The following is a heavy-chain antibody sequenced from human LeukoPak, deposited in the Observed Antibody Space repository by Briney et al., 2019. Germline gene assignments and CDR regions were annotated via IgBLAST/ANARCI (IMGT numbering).Heavy chain of an antibody. Sequence: SETLSLTCSVSGASISSGSNYWGWIRQPPGKTLEWIGSIYSSGSTYYNPSLKSRVIIIIDTPKNHFSLTLSSVTAADTAVYYCARALCSGGSCSFDYWGQGTLVTVSS. CDR1: GASISSGSNY. CDR2: IYSSGST. V-gene: IGHV4-39*07. CDR3: ARALCSGGSCSFDY. J-gene: IGHJ4*02. D-gene: IGHD2-15*01.